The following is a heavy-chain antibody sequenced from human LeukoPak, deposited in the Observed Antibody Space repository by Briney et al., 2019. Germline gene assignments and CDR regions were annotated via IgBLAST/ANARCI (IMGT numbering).Heavy chain of an antibody. J-gene: IGHJ3*02. CDR2: ISYDGSNK. CDR1: GFTFSSYG. V-gene: IGHV3-30*18. Sequence: GGSLRLSCAASGFTFSSYGMHWVRQAPGKGLEWVAVISYDGSNKYYADSVKGRFTISRDNSKNTLYLQMNSLRAEDTAVYYCAKDGSGWGAFDIWGQGTMVTVSS. D-gene: IGHD6-19*01. CDR3: AKDGSGWGAFDI.